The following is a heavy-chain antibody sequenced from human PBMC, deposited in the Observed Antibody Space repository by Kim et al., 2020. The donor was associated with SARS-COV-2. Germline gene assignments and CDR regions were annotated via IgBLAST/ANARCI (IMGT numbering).Heavy chain of an antibody. V-gene: IGHV3-33*01. Sequence: GGSLRLSCAASGFTFSSYGMHWVRQAPGKGLEWVAVIWYDGSNKYYADSVKGRFTISRDNSKNTLYLQMNSLRAEDTAVYYCAREKIYCSSTSCYIVIDYHYYGMDVWGQGTTVTVSS. CDR2: IWYDGSNK. J-gene: IGHJ6*02. D-gene: IGHD2-2*02. CDR1: GFTFSSYG. CDR3: AREKIYCSSTSCYIVIDYHYYGMDV.